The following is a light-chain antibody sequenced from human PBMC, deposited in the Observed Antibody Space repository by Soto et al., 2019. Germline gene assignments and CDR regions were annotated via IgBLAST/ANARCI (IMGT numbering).Light chain of an antibody. J-gene: IGKJ1*01. CDR2: GAS. Sequence: EIVLKQSPGTLSLSPGEIATLSFMAIQSVSSTSLAWYQQKPGQAPRLLIYGASSRATGIPDRFSGSGSGTDFTLTISRLEPEDFAVYYCQQYGSSPPKTFGQGTKVDI. CDR3: QQYGSSPPKT. CDR1: QSVSSTS. V-gene: IGKV3-20*01.